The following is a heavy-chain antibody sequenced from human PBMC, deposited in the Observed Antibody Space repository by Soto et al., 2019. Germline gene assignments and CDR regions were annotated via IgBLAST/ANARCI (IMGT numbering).Heavy chain of an antibody. CDR1: GFTFSSNA. CDR2: ISDSGGST. CDR3: AKALGRDFSDFDS. V-gene: IGHV3-23*01. Sequence: PGGSLRLSCEASGFTFSSNAMTWVRQAPGKGLEWVSAISDSGGSTYYADSVAGRFTISRDNSRHTLYLQVNSLRAEDTAIYYCAKALGRDFSDFDSWGQGTQVTVSS. J-gene: IGHJ4*02. D-gene: IGHD3-10*01.